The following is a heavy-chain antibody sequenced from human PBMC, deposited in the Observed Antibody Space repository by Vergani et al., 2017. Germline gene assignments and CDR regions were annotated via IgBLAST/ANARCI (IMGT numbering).Heavy chain of an antibody. CDR3: ARGMYSSNWYFDP. V-gene: IGHV3-66*02. D-gene: IGHD6-13*01. CDR1: GFTVSSNY. J-gene: IGHJ5*02. CDR2: IYSGGST. Sequence: VQLVESGGGLVKPGGSLRLSCAASGFTVSSNYMSWVRQAPGKGLEWVSFIYSGGSTYYADSVKGRFTISRDNSKNTLYLQMNSLRAEDTAVYYCARGMYSSNWYFDPWGQGTLVTVSS.